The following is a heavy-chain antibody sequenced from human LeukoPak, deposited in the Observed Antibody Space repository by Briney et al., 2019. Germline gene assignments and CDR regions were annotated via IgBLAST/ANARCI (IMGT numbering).Heavy chain of an antibody. CDR3: APQQAYSPYNWFDP. D-gene: IGHD5-12*01. J-gene: IGHJ5*02. CDR1: GFTFSSSS. Sequence: GGSLRLSCAASGFTFSSSSISWVRQAPGKGLEWVSAITDAVGSTHYADSVKGRFTISSDNSKNTVYLQMNSLRPEDMAVYYCAPQQAYSPYNWFDPWGQGTLVTVSS. CDR2: ITDAVGST. V-gene: IGHV3-23*01.